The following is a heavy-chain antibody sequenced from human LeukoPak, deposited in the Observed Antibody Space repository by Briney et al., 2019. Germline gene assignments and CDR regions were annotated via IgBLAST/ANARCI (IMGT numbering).Heavy chain of an antibody. CDR2: INPSGGST. D-gene: IGHD3-16*01. CDR3: ARASLGDPFYSDF. Sequence: ASVKVSCKASGYTFTSNYMHWVRQAPGQGLEWMGIINPSGGSTSYAQKFQGRVTMTRDTSTSTVYMELSSLRSEDTAVYYCARASLGDPFYSDFWGQGTLVTVSS. CDR1: GYTFTSNY. V-gene: IGHV1-46*01. J-gene: IGHJ4*02.